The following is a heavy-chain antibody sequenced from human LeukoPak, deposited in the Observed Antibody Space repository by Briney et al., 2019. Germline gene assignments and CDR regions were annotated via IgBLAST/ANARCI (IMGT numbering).Heavy chain of an antibody. D-gene: IGHD2-2*01. CDR3: AKEESAYIVVVPGGFDP. Sequence: GGSLRLSCAASGFTFSSYAMSWVRQAPGKGLEWVSAISGSGGSTYYADFVKGRFTISRDNSKNTLYLQMNSLRAEDTAVYYCAKEESAYIVVVPGGFDPWGQGTLVTVSS. J-gene: IGHJ5*02. V-gene: IGHV3-23*01. CDR1: GFTFSSYA. CDR2: ISGSGGST.